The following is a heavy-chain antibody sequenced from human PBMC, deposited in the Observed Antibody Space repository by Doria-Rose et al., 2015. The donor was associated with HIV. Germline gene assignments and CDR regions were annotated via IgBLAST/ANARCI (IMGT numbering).Heavy chain of an antibody. D-gene: IGHD6-13*01. CDR1: GVSLSSPGMG. CDR3: ARIKSSRWYHKYYFDF. V-gene: IGHV2-26*01. J-gene: IGHJ4*02. Sequence: QVTLKESGPVLVKPTETLTLTCTVSGVSLSSPGMGVSWIRQPPGKAMEWLADIFSDDERSYQTSLQSRLTISRGTSKSQAVLTMTDVDPVDTATYYCARIKSSRWYHKYYFDFWGQGTLVIVSA. CDR2: IFSDDER.